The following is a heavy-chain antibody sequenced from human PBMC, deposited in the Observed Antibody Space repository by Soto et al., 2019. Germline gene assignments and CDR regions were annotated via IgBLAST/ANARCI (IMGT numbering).Heavy chain of an antibody. CDR2: INSDGSST. CDR3: ARDRLRQWLWGEPYHYYYYYGMDV. V-gene: IGHV3-74*01. D-gene: IGHD6-19*01. Sequence: GGSLRLSCAASGFTFSSYWMRWVRQAPGKGLVWVSRINSDGSSTSYADSVKGRFTISRDNAKNTLYLQMNSLRAEDTAVYYCARDRLRQWLWGEPYHYYYYYGMDVWGQGTTVTVSS. J-gene: IGHJ6*02. CDR1: GFTFSSYW.